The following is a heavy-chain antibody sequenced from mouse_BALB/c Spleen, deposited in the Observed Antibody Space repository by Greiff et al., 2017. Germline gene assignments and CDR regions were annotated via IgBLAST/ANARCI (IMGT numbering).Heavy chain of an antibody. CDR3: ARNYGSSSWFAY. CDR1: GYSFTGYY. J-gene: IGHJ3*01. Sequence: VQLKESGPELVKPGASVKISCKASGYSFTGYYMHWVKQSHVKSLEWIGRINPYNGATSYNQNFKDKASLTVDKSSSTAYMELHSLTSEDSAVYYCARNYGSSSWFAYWGQGTLVTVSA. V-gene: IGHV1-31*01. CDR2: INPYNGAT. D-gene: IGHD1-1*01.